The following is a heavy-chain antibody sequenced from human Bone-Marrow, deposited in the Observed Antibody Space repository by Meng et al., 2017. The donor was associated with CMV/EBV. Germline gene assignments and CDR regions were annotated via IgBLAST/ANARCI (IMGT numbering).Heavy chain of an antibody. CDR3: TRAGRGVPGDLDY. V-gene: IGHV1-46*01. CDR2: INPTGGKT. J-gene: IGHJ4*02. D-gene: IGHD3-10*01. Sequence: ASVKVSCKTSGYTFRTYYIHWVRQVSGQGLEWMGIINPTGGKTRYAQKFQDRIIMTTDTSTSTVYMELSSLRSEDTALYYCTRAGRGVPGDLDYWGQGTLVTVSS. CDR1: GYTFRTYY.